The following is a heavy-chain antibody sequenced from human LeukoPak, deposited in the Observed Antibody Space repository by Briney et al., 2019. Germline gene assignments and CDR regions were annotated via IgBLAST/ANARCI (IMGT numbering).Heavy chain of an antibody. J-gene: IGHJ4*02. D-gene: IGHD1-14*01. Sequence: PGGSLRLSCAASGFTFSDYYMSWIRQAPGKGLEWVSYISSSGSTIYYADSVKGRFTISRDNAKNSLYLQMNSLRAEDTAVYYCAKDAINNNPLYYFDYWGQGTQVTVSS. CDR3: AKDAINNNPLYYFDY. CDR1: GFTFSDYY. CDR2: ISSSGSTI. V-gene: IGHV3-11*01.